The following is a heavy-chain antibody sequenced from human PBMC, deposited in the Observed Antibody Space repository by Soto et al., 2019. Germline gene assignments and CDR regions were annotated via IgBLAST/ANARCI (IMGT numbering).Heavy chain of an antibody. CDR1: GFTFSSFA. D-gene: IGHD1-1*01. Sequence: GGSLRLSCAASGFTFSSFAMGWVRQAPGKGLEWVSLISGSSDITYYANSVKGRFTISRDNSKNTLYLQINSLRAEDAAVYFCATQDFRGTTGTTWGQGTLVTVSS. V-gene: IGHV3-23*01. CDR2: ISGSSDIT. CDR3: ATQDFRGTTGTT. J-gene: IGHJ4*02.